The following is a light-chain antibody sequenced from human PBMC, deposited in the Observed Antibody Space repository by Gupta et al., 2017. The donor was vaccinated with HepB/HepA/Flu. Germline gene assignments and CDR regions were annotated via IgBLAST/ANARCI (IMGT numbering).Light chain of an antibody. CDR3: NSYTSSNTHV. CDR2: DVS. CDR1: SSDVGDYNY. V-gene: IGLV2-14*03. Sequence: QSALPQPASASASPGQSITISCTGTSSDVGDYNYVSWYQQHPGKVPKLMIYDVSNRPSGVSNRFSGSKSGNTASLTISGLQAEDEADYYCNSYTSSNTHVFGSGTKLTVL. J-gene: IGLJ3*02.